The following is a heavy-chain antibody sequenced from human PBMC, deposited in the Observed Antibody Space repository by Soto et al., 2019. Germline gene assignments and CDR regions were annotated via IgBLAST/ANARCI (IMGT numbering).Heavy chain of an antibody. V-gene: IGHV3-49*03. D-gene: IGHD6-19*01. Sequence: PGGSLRLSCTASGFTFGDYAMSWFRQAPGKGLEWVGFIRSKAYGGTTEYAASVKGRFTISRDDSKSIAYLQMNSLKTEDTAVYYCTRDRYSSGWPKVDYWGQGTLVTVSS. CDR2: IRSKAYGGTT. J-gene: IGHJ4*02. CDR3: TRDRYSSGWPKVDY. CDR1: GFTFGDYA.